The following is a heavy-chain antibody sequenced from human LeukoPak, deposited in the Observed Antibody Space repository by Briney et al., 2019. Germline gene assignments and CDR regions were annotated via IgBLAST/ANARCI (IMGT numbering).Heavy chain of an antibody. CDR1: GFTFSSYN. J-gene: IGHJ4*02. Sequence: PGGSLRLSCAASGFTFSSYNMKWVRQAPGKGLEWVSYIRSSGSTIYYADSVKGRFTISRDNSKNTLYLQMNSLRAEDTAVYYCAKARFSGLPVALDYWGQGTLVTVSS. D-gene: IGHD6-19*01. CDR2: IRSSGSTI. V-gene: IGHV3-48*01. CDR3: AKARFSGLPVALDY.